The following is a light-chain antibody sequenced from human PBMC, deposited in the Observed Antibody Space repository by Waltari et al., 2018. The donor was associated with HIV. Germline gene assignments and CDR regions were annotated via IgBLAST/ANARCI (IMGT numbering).Light chain of an antibody. J-gene: IGKJ4*01. CDR1: QTVSNY. Sequence: DIQMTQAPSLLSAPVADRVTIACRASQTVSNYLNWYQQKLGKAPKLLIYAISSLQSGVPSRFSGSGSGTDFTLTISSLQPEDSATYYCQQTYNIPTFGGGTKVEI. CDR2: AIS. V-gene: IGKV1-39*01. CDR3: QQTYNIPT.